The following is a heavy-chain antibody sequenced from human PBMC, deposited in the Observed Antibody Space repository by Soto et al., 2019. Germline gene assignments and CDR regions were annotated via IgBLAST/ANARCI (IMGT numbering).Heavy chain of an antibody. CDR1: GGSISSGDYY. CDR3: ARERPDGARLDP. CDR2: IYYSGGT. D-gene: IGHD6-6*01. J-gene: IGHJ5*02. Sequence: QVQLQESGPGLVKPSQTLSLTCTVSGGSISSGDYYWSWIRQPPGKGLEWIGYIYYSGGTYYNPSLKSRVTISVHTSKNQFSLKLSSVTAADTAVYYCARERPDGARLDPWGQGTLVTVSS. V-gene: IGHV4-30-4*01.